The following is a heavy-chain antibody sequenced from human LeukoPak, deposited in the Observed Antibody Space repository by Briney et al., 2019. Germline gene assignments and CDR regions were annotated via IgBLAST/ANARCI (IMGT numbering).Heavy chain of an antibody. CDR1: GYTFTSYA. Sequence: ASVKVSCKASGYTFTSYAMHWVRQAPGQRLEWMGWINAGNGNTKYSQEFQGRVTITRDTSASTAYMELRSLRSDDTAVYYCARARAYCGGDCYSPFDYWGQGTLVTVSS. J-gene: IGHJ4*02. D-gene: IGHD2-21*02. CDR3: ARARAYCGGDCYSPFDY. V-gene: IGHV1-3*01. CDR2: INAGNGNT.